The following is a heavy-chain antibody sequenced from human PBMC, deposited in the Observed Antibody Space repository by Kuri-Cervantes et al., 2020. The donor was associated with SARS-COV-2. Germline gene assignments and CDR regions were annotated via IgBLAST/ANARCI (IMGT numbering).Heavy chain of an antibody. CDR2: ISYDGGNK. CDR1: GFTFSSYG. V-gene: IGHV3-30*03. J-gene: IGHJ4*02. CDR3: ARGEVGEAYYDFWRGYYSGCVDY. D-gene: IGHD3-3*01. Sequence: GESLKISCAASGFTFSSYGMHWVRQAPGKGLEWVAFISYDGGNKYYADSVKGRFTISRDNSENTLYLQMNSLRAEDTAVYFCARGEVGEAYYDFWRGYYSGCVDYWGQGTLVTVYS.